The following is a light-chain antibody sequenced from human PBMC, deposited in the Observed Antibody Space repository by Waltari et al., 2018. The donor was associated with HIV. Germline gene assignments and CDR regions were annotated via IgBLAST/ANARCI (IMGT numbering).Light chain of an antibody. V-gene: IGLV2-23*01. CDR1: SHDVGSYKL. Sequence: QSGLTQPATVSGSPRPSITIPCTATSHDVGSYKLVSWYQQHPGKAPKLMIHEDTKRPSGVSNRFSGSKSGNTASLTISGLLAEDEAEYYCCSYADSSLVFGTGTKVSVL. CDR2: EDT. CDR3: CSYADSSLV. J-gene: IGLJ1*01.